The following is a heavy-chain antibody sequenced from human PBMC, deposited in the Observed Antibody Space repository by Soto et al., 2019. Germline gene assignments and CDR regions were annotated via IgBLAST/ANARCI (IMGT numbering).Heavy chain of an antibody. D-gene: IGHD6-19*01. J-gene: IGHJ4*02. CDR2: INPKSGVA. V-gene: IGHV1-2*02. CDR3: ARLGQWLDFDY. CDR1: GYTFTGFY. Sequence: QVQLVQSGAEVKKPGASVKVSCKASGYTFTGFYIHWVRQVPGQGLEWMGWINPKSGVATYAQKFQGRVTLTREKSISTVHMELSRLRSDDTAVFYCARLGQWLDFDYWGQGTLVTVSS.